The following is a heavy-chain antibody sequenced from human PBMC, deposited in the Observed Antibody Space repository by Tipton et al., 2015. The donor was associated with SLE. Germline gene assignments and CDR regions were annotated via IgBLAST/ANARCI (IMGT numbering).Heavy chain of an antibody. V-gene: IGHV4-34*01. D-gene: IGHD4-17*01. CDR1: GGYFSGYY. Sequence: LRLSCAVYGGYFSGYYFSWVRQPPGKGLGWVGEINHNGSTNYNPSLKSRVTISVDTSKNQFSRKLTSLTAADTAVYYCARGLYGDEPGYWGQGTLVTVSS. CDR3: ARGLYGDEPGY. J-gene: IGHJ4*02. CDR2: INHNGST.